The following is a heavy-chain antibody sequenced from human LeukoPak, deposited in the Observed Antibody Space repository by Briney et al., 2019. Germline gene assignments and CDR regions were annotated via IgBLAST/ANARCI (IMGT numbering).Heavy chain of an antibody. CDR3: ARLHYYDSSGYYYPFDP. J-gene: IGHJ5*02. V-gene: IGHV4-59*08. D-gene: IGHD3-22*01. Sequence: PSETLSLTCTVSGGSISSYYWSWIRQPPGKGLEWIGYIYYSGSTNYNPSLKSRVTISVDTSKNQFSLKLSSVTAADTAVYYCARLHYYDSSGYYYPFDPWGQGTLVTVSS. CDR1: GGSISSYY. CDR2: IYYSGST.